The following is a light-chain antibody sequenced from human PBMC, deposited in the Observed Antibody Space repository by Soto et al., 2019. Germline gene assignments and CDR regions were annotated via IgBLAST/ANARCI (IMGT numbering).Light chain of an antibody. CDR3: QQANSFPIT. CDR1: QDVGKW. Sequence: DIQMTQSPPSVSASVGDRVTITCRASQDVGKWLAWYQQKSGKAPTLLIHGASNLQSGVPPRYSGSGYGTDFTLTISILQPEDFATYYCQQANSFPITFGQGTRLEIK. CDR2: GAS. V-gene: IGKV1-12*01. J-gene: IGKJ5*01.